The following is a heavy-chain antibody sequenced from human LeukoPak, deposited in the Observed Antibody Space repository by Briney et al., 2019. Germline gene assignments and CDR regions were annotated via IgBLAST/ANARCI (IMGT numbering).Heavy chain of an antibody. V-gene: IGHV3-21*01. CDR1: GFTFGDHA. CDR2: ISSSSSYI. D-gene: IGHD6-19*01. Sequence: GGSLRLSCTAFGFTFGDHAMSWVRQAPGKGLEWVSSISSSSSYIYYADSVKGRFTISRDNAKNSLYLQMNSLRAEDTAVYYCARKWLEFDYWGQGTLVTVSS. J-gene: IGHJ4*02. CDR3: ARKWLEFDY.